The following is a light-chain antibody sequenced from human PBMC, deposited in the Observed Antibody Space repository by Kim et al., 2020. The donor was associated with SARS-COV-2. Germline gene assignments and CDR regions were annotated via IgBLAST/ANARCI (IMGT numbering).Light chain of an antibody. V-gene: IGKV1-5*03. Sequence: DIQMTQSPSTLSASVGDRVTITCRAGQDIDTYLAWYQEKPGKAPKLLIYKASNLESGVPSRFSGRGSGTEFTLTISSLQPDDFATYYCQQYNSYPYTFGQGTKLEI. CDR1: QDIDTY. CDR3: QQYNSYPYT. J-gene: IGKJ2*01. CDR2: KAS.